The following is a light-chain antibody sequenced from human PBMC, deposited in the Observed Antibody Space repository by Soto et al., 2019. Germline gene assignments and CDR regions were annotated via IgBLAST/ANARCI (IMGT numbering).Light chain of an antibody. CDR1: QTVRSSY. V-gene: IGKV3-20*01. CDR3: QQYGSSPNT. CDR2: GAS. Sequence: EIVLTQSPGTLSLSPGERATLSCRASQTVRSSYLAWYQQKPGQAPRLLIYGASSRATGIPDRVRGSGSGTDFTLTISRLEPEDFAVYYCQQYGSSPNTFGQGTKLEIK. J-gene: IGKJ2*01.